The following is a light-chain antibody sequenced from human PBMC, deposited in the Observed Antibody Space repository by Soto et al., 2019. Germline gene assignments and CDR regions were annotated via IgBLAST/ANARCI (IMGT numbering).Light chain of an antibody. V-gene: IGKV1-9*01. Sequence: DIQLTQSPSFLSASVGDRVTITCRARQGISNFLAWYQQKPGKAPKLLIYAASTLQSGVPSRFSGSGSGTEFTLTISSLQPEDFATYYCQQSFNNPTFGQGTKLEIK. CDR3: QQSFNNPT. CDR2: AAS. CDR1: QGISNF. J-gene: IGKJ2*01.